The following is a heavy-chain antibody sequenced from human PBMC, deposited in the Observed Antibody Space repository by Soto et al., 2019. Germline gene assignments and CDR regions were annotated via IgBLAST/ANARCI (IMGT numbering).Heavy chain of an antibody. CDR2: ISGSSGST. Sequence: EVQLLESGGGLVQPGGSLRLSCAASGFTFSSYAMSWVRQAPGKGLEWVSAISGSSGSTYYADSVKGQFTISRDNAKNTLYLQMNRLRAEDTAVYYCAKEVTTVTGGGGYFDLWGRGTLVTVSS. V-gene: IGHV3-23*01. CDR3: AKEVTTVTGGGGYFDL. J-gene: IGHJ2*01. D-gene: IGHD4-17*01. CDR1: GFTFSSYA.